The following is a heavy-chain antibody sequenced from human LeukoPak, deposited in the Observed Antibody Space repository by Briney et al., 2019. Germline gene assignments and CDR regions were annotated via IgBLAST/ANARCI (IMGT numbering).Heavy chain of an antibody. D-gene: IGHD6-19*01. V-gene: IGHV3-30*02. CDR1: GFTFSSYG. CDR2: IRYDGSNK. J-gene: IGHJ4*02. Sequence: PGGSLRLSCAASGFTFSSYGMHWVRQAPGKGLEWVAFIRYDGSNKYYADSVKGRFTISRDNSKNTLYLQMNSLRAEDTAVYYCARDYTLAVAGTFDYWGQGALVTVSS. CDR3: ARDYTLAVAGTFDY.